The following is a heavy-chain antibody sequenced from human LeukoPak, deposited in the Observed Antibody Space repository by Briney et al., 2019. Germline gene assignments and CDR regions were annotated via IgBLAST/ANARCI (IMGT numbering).Heavy chain of an antibody. CDR3: ARVLYSSTWAYFDY. D-gene: IGHD6-13*01. Sequence: GGPLRLSCAASGFTFTSYAMHWVRQAPGKRLEYVSAISSDGESTYYANSVKGRFTIFRDKSKNTLFLQMGSLRAEDMAVYYCARVLYSSTWAYFDYWGQGTVVSVSS. CDR1: GFTFTSYA. V-gene: IGHV3-64*01. J-gene: IGHJ4*02. CDR2: ISSDGEST.